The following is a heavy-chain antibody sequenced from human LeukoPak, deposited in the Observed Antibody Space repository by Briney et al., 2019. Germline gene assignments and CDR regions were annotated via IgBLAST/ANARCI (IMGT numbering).Heavy chain of an antibody. V-gene: IGHV3-11*06. CDR3: AREVGATGPDY. Sequence: GGSLRLSCAASGFTFSDYYMSWIRQAPGKGLEWVSSISSSSSYIYYADSVKGRFTISRDNAKNSLYLQMNSLRAEDTAVYYCAREVGATGPDYWGQGTLVTVSS. D-gene: IGHD1-26*01. J-gene: IGHJ4*02. CDR1: GFTFSDYY. CDR2: ISSSSSYI.